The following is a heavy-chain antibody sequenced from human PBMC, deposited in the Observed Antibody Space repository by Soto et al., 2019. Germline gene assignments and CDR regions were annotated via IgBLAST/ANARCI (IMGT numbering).Heavy chain of an antibody. J-gene: IGHJ3*02. CDR1: GGSVSSRSNYY. V-gene: IGHV4-34*01. Sequence: QVQLQQWGAGLLKPSETLSLTCAVYGGSVSSRSNYYWSWIRQPPGKGLEWMGEMRHSGGTHFNPSLKSRVTISVDTSKNQFSLKMSSVTAADTALYYCARVERGTATTVVDAFDIWGPGTMVTVSS. CDR3: ARVERGTATTVVDAFDI. CDR2: MRHSGGT. D-gene: IGHD1-1*01.